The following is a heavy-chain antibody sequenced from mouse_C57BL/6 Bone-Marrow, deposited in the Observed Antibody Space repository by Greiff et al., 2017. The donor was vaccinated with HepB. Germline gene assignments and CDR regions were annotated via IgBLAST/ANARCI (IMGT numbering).Heavy chain of an antibody. V-gene: IGHV5-12*01. J-gene: IGHJ1*03. CDR1: GFTFSDYY. D-gene: IGHD1-1*01. CDR3: ARHYYGSSYDWYFDV. CDR2: ISNGGGST. Sequence: VMLVESGGGLVQPGGSLKLSCAASGFTFSDYYMYWVRQTPEKRLEWVAYISNGGGSTYYPDTVKGRFTISRDNAKNTLYLQMSRLKSEDTAMYYCARHYYGSSYDWYFDVWGTGTTVTVSS.